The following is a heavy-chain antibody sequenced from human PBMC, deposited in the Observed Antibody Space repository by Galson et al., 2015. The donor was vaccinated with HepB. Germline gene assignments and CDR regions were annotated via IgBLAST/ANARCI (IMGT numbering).Heavy chain of an antibody. J-gene: IGHJ4*02. CDR1: GFTFSSYW. V-gene: IGHV3-7*03. CDR2: IKQDGSEK. Sequence: SLRLSCAASGFTFSSYWMSWVRQAPGKGLEWVANIKQDGSEKYYVDSVKGRFTISRDNAKNSLYLQMNSLRAENTAVYYCARIGYSSSSFDYWGRGTLVTVSS. D-gene: IGHD2-2*01. CDR3: ARIGYSSSSFDY.